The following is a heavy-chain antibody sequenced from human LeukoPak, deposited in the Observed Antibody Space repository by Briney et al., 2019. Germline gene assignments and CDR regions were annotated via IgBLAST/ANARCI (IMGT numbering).Heavy chain of an antibody. V-gene: IGHV4-39*07. D-gene: IGHD2-15*01. CDR3: ARNGGSWYNWFDP. Sequence: SETLSLTCTVSDGSISTSDYYWGWIRQPPGKGLEWIGSIYYSGSTYYNPSLKSRVTISVDTSKNQFSLKLSSVTAADTAVYYCARNGGSWYNWFDPWGQGTLVTVSS. CDR1: DGSISTSDYY. CDR2: IYYSGST. J-gene: IGHJ5*02.